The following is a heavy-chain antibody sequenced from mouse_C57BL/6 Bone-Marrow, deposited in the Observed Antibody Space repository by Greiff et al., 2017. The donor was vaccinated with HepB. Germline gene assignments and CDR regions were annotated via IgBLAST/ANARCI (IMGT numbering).Heavy chain of an antibody. V-gene: IGHV1-69*01. CDR1: GYTFTSYW. CDR3: ARGGSSYRFDY. J-gene: IGHJ2*01. CDR2: IDPSDSYT. D-gene: IGHD1-1*01. Sequence: VQLQQPGAELVMPGASVKLSCKASGYTFTSYWMHWVKQRPGQGLEWIGEIDPSDSYTNYNQKFKGKSTLTVDKSSSTAYMQLSSLTSEDSAVYYCARGGSSYRFDYWGQGTTLTVSS.